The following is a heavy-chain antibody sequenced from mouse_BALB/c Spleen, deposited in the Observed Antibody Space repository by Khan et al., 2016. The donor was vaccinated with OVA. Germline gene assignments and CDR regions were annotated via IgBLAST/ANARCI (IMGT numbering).Heavy chain of an antibody. CDR3: ARNGFGNYEIWDD. V-gene: IGHV1-5*01. CDR2: IYPGNSDT. CDR1: GYTFTNYW. D-gene: IGHD2-1*01. Sequence: EVELVESGTVLARPGASVKMSCKASGYTFTNYWMHWVKQRPGQGLEWIGTIYPGNSDTNYNQKFTGKAKLTAVTSTSTAYMELSSLTNEDSAVYYCARNGFGNYEIWDDWGQGTTLTVSS. J-gene: IGHJ2*01.